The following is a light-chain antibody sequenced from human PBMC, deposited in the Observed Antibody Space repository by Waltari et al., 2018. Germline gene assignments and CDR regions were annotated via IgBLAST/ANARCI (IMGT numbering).Light chain of an antibody. J-gene: IGKJ1*01. CDR3: QQYGSSLAT. Sequence: IVLTQSPGTLYLSTGERVTLSCRASQSVSSSYLACYQQKPGQAPRLLIYGASNRATGISDRFSGSGSGTDFTLTISRLEPEDFAVYYCQQYGSSLATFGQGTKVEIK. V-gene: IGKV3-20*01. CDR1: QSVSSSY. CDR2: GAS.